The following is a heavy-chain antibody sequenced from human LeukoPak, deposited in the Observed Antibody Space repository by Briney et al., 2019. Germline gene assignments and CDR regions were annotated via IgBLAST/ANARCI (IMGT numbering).Heavy chain of an antibody. Sequence: GESLKISCKGSGYSFTSYWIGWVRQMPGKGLEWMGIIYPGDSDTRYSPSFQGQVTISADKSISTAYLQWSSLKASDTAMYYCARQTDYGDSRGNDAFDIWGQGTMVTVSP. D-gene: IGHD4-17*01. J-gene: IGHJ3*02. CDR1: GYSFTSYW. V-gene: IGHV5-51*01. CDR3: ARQTDYGDSRGNDAFDI. CDR2: IYPGDSDT.